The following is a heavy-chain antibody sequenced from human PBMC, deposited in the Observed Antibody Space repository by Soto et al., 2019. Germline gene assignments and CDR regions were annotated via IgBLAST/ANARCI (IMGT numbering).Heavy chain of an antibody. J-gene: IGHJ5*02. CDR3: ARVRLVRGWFDP. V-gene: IGHV4-30-2*01. CDR2: IYHSGST. CDR1: GGSISSGGYS. D-gene: IGHD6-6*01. Sequence: LSETLSLTCAVSGGSISSGGYSWSWIRQPPGKGLEWIGYIYHSGSTYYNPSLKSRVTISVDRSKNQFSLKLSSVTAADTAVYYCARVRLVRGWFDPWGQGTLVTVSS.